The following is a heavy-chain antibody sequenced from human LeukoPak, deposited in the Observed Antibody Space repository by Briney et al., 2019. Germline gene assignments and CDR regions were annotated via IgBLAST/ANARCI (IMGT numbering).Heavy chain of an antibody. Sequence: GGSLRLSCAASRFIFSNYAMSWVRQAPGKGLEWVSAISAGAGSTYYADSVKGRFTISRDNSKNTLYLLMNSLRVEDTALYYCAKQLGISNHFDSWGQGTLVTVSS. CDR1: RFIFSNYA. V-gene: IGHV3-23*01. J-gene: IGHJ4*02. D-gene: IGHD7-27*01. CDR3: AKQLGISNHFDS. CDR2: ISAGAGST.